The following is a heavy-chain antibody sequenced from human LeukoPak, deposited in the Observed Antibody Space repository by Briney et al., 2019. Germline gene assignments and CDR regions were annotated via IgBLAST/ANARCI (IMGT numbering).Heavy chain of an antibody. J-gene: IGHJ4*02. V-gene: IGHV3-53*01. D-gene: IGHD1-26*01. CDR3: ARAKSGSYQGVDY. CDR1: GGSISSSSYY. Sequence: PSETLSLTCTVSGGSISSSSYYWGWIRQPPGKGLEWVSVIYSGGSTYYADSVKGRFTISRDNSKHTLYLQMNSLRAEDTAVYYCARAKSGSYQGVDYWGQGALVTVSS. CDR2: IYSGGST.